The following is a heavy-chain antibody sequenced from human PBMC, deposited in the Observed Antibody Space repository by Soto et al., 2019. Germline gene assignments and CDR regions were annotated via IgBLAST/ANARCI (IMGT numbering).Heavy chain of an antibody. V-gene: IGHV3-7*03. D-gene: IGHD5-18*01. Sequence: EVQLVESGGGLAQPGGSLRLSCVASGFTFSGYWMSWVRQTPGKGLEWVTNTKPDGSETYYLDSVTGRFTISRDNVRNSLYLQMSSLRGDDTAVYYCERDDGYRSIDYWGQGALVTVSP. CDR1: GFTFSGYW. J-gene: IGHJ4*02. CDR3: ERDDGYRSIDY. CDR2: TKPDGSET.